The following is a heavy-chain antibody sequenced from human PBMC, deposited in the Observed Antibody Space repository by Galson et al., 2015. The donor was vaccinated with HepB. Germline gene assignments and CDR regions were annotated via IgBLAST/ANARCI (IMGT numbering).Heavy chain of an antibody. V-gene: IGHV3-30-3*01. D-gene: IGHD2-2*01. CDR3: ARDGEVGIVVVPAPVYFDY. CDR1: GFTFSSYA. Sequence: SLRLSCAASGFTFSSYAMHWVRQAPGKGLEWVAVISYDGSNKYYADSVKGRFTISRDNSKNTLYLQMNSLRAEDTAVYYCARDGEVGIVVVPAPVYFDYWGQGTLVTVSS. J-gene: IGHJ4*02. CDR2: ISYDGSNK.